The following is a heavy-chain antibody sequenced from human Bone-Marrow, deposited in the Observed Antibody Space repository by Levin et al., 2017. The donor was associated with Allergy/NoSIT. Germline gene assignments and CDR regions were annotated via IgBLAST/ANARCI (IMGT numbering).Heavy chain of an antibody. CDR3: ARVSGYDFWSGPWYFDY. J-gene: IGHJ4*02. V-gene: IGHV4-31*03. Sequence: SCTVSGGSISSGGYYWSWIRQHPGKGLEWIGYIYYSGSTYYNPSLKSRVTISVDTSKNQFSLKLSSVTAADTAVYYCARVSGYDFWSGPWYFDYWGQGTLVTVSS. CDR1: GGSISSGGYY. CDR2: IYYSGST. D-gene: IGHD3-3*01.